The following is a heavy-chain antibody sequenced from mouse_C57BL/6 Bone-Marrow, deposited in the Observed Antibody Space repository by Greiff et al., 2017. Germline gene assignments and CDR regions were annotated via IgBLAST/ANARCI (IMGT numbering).Heavy chain of an antibody. V-gene: IGHV3-8*01. Sequence: EVKVVESGPGLAKPSQTLSLTCSVTGYSITSDYWNWIRKFPGNKLEYMGYISYSGSTYYNPSLKSRISITRDTSKNQYYLQLNSVTTEDTATYYCAISEKLGQGFAYWGQGTLVTVSA. CDR3: AISEKLGQGFAY. D-gene: IGHD4-1*01. J-gene: IGHJ3*01. CDR2: ISYSGST. CDR1: GYSITSDY.